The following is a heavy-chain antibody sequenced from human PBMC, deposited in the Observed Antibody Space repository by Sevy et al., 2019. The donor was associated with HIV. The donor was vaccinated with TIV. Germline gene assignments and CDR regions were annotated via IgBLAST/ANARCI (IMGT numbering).Heavy chain of an antibody. D-gene: IGHD3-9*01. CDR2: ISYHGRDK. J-gene: IGHJ6*02. CDR1: GITFSTSG. V-gene: IGHV3-30*18. CDR3: AKDFTGYNGMDV. Sequence: GGSLRLSCVVSGITFSTSGMHWVRQAPGKGLEWVAVISYHGRDKFYADSVKGRSTNSRDNSKNILYLQMTSLRAEDTAVYYWAKDFTGYNGMDVWGQGTMVTVSS.